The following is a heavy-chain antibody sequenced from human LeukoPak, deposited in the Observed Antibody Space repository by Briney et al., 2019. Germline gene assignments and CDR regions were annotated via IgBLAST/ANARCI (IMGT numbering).Heavy chain of an antibody. CDR2: IWYDGSIK. J-gene: IGHJ4*02. CDR1: GFTFSSYG. CDR3: ARDLSGSWFDY. D-gene: IGHD1-26*01. Sequence: GGSLRLSCAASGFTFSSYGMHWVRQAPGKGLEWVAVIWYDGSIKFYVDSVKGRFTISRDNSKNTLYLQMNSLRAEDTAVYYCARDLSGSWFDYWGQGTLVTVSS. V-gene: IGHV3-33*01.